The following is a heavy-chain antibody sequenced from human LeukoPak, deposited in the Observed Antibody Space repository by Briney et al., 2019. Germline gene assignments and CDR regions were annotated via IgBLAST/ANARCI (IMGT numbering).Heavy chain of an antibody. D-gene: IGHD2-15*01. Sequence: PSETLSLTCTVSGGSISSYYWNWIRQPPGKGLEWIGYIYYSGSTNYNPSLKSRVTISVDTSKNQFSLKLSSVTAADTAVYYCARAVIYTPYYFDYWGQGTLVTVSS. J-gene: IGHJ4*02. V-gene: IGHV4-59*08. CDR3: ARAVIYTPYYFDY. CDR2: IYYSGST. CDR1: GGSISSYY.